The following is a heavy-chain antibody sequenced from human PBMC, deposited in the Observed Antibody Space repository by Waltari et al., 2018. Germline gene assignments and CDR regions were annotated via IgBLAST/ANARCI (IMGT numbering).Heavy chain of an antibody. CDR1: GFTFSSYA. J-gene: IGHJ3*02. V-gene: IGHV3-23*01. D-gene: IGHD2-15*01. Sequence: EVQLLESGGGLVQPGGSLRLSCAASGFTFSSYAMSWVRQAPGKGLEWVSAISGSGGSTYYADSVKGRFTISRDNSKNTLYLQMNSLRAEDTAVYYCSSDMVVTSDAFDIWGQGTMVTVSS. CDR2: ISGSGGST. CDR3: SSDMVVTSDAFDI.